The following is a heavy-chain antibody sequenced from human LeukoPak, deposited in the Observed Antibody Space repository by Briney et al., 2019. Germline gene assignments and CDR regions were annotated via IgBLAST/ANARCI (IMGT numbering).Heavy chain of an antibody. CDR3: ARGGYSSDSDGFDI. D-gene: IGHD6-19*01. V-gene: IGHV1-46*01. Sequence: ASVKVSCKAPGYTFTSYYIHWVRQAPGQGLEWMGIINPSGGSRSYAQKFQGRVTMTRDMSTSTVYMELSSLRSEDTAVYYCARGGYSSDSDGFDIWGQGTMVTVSS. CDR2: INPSGGSR. CDR1: GYTFTSYY. J-gene: IGHJ3*02.